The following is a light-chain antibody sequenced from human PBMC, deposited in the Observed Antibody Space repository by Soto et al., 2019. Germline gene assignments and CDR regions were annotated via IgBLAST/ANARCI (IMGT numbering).Light chain of an antibody. CDR2: AVS. Sequence: QSALTQPASVSGSPGQSITISCTGTSSDVGGYNHVSWYQHSPGKAPKLILFAVSDRPSGVSHRFSGSKSGNTASLTISGLQAEDEADYYCCSYTSSSTLYVFGTGTKLTVL. J-gene: IGLJ1*01. CDR3: CSYTSSSTLYV. V-gene: IGLV2-14*01. CDR1: SSDVGGYNH.